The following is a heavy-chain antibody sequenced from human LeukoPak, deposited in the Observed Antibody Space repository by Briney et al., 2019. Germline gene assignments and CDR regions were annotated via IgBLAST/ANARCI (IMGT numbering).Heavy chain of an antibody. CDR1: GFTFSSHW. CDR3: ARGSDGDYFDY. CDR2: ISSSGSTI. V-gene: IGHV3-48*03. Sequence: GGSLRLSCAASGFTFSSHWVNWVRQAPGKGLEWVSYISSSGSTIYYADSVKGRFTISRDNAKNSLYLQMNSLRAEDTAVYYCARGSDGDYFDYWGQGTLVTVSS. J-gene: IGHJ4*02. D-gene: IGHD4-17*01.